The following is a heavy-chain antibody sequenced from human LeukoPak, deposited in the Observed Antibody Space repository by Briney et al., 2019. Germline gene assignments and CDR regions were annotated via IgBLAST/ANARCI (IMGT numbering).Heavy chain of an antibody. CDR2: IFYSGST. D-gene: IGHD1-1*01. CDR1: GDSISSSSYY. Sequence: SETLSLTCTVSGDSISSSSYYWGWIRQPPGKGLEWIGSIFYSGSTYYNPSLERRVTISVDTSKNQFSLKQSSVTAADTAVFYCARHLITAAAGTLGDYFDYWGQGTLVTVSS. J-gene: IGHJ4*02. V-gene: IGHV4-39*01. CDR3: ARHLITAAAGTLGDYFDY.